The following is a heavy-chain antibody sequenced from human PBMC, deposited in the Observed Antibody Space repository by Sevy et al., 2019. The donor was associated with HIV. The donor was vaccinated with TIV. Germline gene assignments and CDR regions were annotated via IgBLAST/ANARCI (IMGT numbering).Heavy chain of an antibody. CDR1: GYSFTSYW. CDR3: ARHPRKVYYYDSSGYPVDY. J-gene: IGHJ4*02. Sequence: GESLKISCKGSGYSFTSYWIGWVRQMPGKGLEWMGIIYPGDSDTRHSPSFQGQVTISADKSISTAYLQWSSLKASDTAMYYCARHPRKVYYYDSSGYPVDYWGQGTLVTVSS. D-gene: IGHD3-22*01. CDR2: IYPGDSDT. V-gene: IGHV5-51*01.